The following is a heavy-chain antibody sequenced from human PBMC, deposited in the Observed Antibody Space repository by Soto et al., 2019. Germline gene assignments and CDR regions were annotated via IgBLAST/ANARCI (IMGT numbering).Heavy chain of an antibody. Sequence: GGSLRLSCAASGFTFSSYAMSWVRQAPGKGLEWVSAISGSGGSTYYADSVKGRFTISRDNSKNTLYLQMNSLRAEDTAVYYCAKGGGPNYYYYYGMDVWGQGTTVTVSS. D-gene: IGHD2-15*01. V-gene: IGHV3-23*01. CDR2: ISGSGGST. CDR3: AKGGGPNYYYYYGMDV. CDR1: GFTFSSYA. J-gene: IGHJ6*02.